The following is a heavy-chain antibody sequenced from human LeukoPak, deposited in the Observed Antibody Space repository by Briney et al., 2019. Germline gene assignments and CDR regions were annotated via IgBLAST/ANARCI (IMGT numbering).Heavy chain of an antibody. J-gene: IGHJ4*02. CDR2: INPSGGST. Sequence: ASVKVSCKASGYTFTGYYMHWVRQAPGQGLEWMGIINPSGGSTSYAQKFQGRVTMTRDTSTSTVYMELSSLRSEDTAVYYCARGSVGGWELPRFDYWGQGTLVTVSS. D-gene: IGHD1-26*01. V-gene: IGHV1-46*01. CDR1: GYTFTGYY. CDR3: ARGSVGGWELPRFDY.